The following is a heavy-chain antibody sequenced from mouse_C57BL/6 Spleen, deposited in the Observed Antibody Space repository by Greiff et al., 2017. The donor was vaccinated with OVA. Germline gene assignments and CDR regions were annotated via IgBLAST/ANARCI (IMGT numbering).Heavy chain of an antibody. CDR1: GFTFSDYG. CDR2: ISSGSSTI. Sequence: EVQLMESGGGLVKPGGSLKLSCAASGFTFSDYGMHWVRQAPEKGLEWVAYISSGSSTIYYADTVKGRVTISRDNAKNTLFLQMTSLRSEDTAMDYCARGLGSSWYFDVWGTGTTVTVSS. J-gene: IGHJ1*03. V-gene: IGHV5-17*01. D-gene: IGHD3-3*01. CDR3: ARGLGSSWYFDV.